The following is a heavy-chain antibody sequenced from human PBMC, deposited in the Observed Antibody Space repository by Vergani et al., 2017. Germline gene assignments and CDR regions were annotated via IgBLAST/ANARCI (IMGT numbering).Heavy chain of an antibody. J-gene: IGHJ3*01. CDR2: IDDKGKS. CDR1: GEAFNSYQ. Sequence: QVQLHQWGAGLLKTSETLSLTCAVSGEAFNSYQWTWIRQSPGRGLEWIGEIDDKGKSICNPTLKSRVTISVDNSKRHFSLHVTSVTAADSAMYYCVRRDFWVGPRTFDFWGAGTPVTVSS. D-gene: IGHD3-3*01. V-gene: IGHV4-34*01. CDR3: VRRDFWVGPRTFDF.